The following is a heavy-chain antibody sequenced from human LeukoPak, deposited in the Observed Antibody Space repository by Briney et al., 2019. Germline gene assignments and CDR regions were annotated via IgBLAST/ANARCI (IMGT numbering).Heavy chain of an antibody. CDR2: IYYSGST. CDR3: ARRSYDILTGYYNVDY. V-gene: IGHV4-39*01. Sequence: PSETLSLTCTVSGGSISSSSYYWGWIRQPPGKGLEWIGSIYYSGSTYYNPSLKSRVTIPVDTSKNQFSLKLSSVTAADTAVYYCARRSYDILTGYYNVDYWGQGTLVTVSS. CDR1: GGSISSSSYY. J-gene: IGHJ4*02. D-gene: IGHD3-9*01.